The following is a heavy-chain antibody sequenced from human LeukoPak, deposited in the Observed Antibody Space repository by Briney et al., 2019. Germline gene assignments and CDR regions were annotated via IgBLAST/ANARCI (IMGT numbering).Heavy chain of an antibody. D-gene: IGHD5-12*01. V-gene: IGHV3-30*04. J-gene: IGHJ4*02. CDR3: ARGPSGYHNT. CDR1: GFTFSDSA. Sequence: GGSLRLSCAASGFTFSDSAMHWVRQAPGKGLEWVTLILYDGTNKYYTDSVKGRFTISRDNSKNTLYLEMNSLRVEDTAVYYCARGPSGYHNTGGQGTLVTVSS. CDR2: ILYDGTNK.